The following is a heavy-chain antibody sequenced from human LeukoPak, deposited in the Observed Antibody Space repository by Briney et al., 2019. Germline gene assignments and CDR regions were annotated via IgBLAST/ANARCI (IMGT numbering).Heavy chain of an antibody. D-gene: IGHD3-22*01. V-gene: IGHV4-4*07. CDR2: IYTSGST. CDR3: ARDYSSGYLAVGYNWFDP. CDR1: DDSITMYY. Sequence: SETLSLTCSVSDDSITMYYWSWLRQPAGKGLEWIGRIYTSGSTNYNPSLKSRVTMSVDTSKNQFSLKLSSVTAADTAVYYCARDYSSGYLAVGYNWFDPWGQGTLVTVSS. J-gene: IGHJ5*02.